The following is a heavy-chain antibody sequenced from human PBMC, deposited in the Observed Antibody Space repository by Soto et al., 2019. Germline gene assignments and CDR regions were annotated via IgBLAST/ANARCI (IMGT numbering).Heavy chain of an antibody. CDR1: GGTFSSYT. J-gene: IGHJ6*02. CDR2: IIPILGIA. V-gene: IGHV1-69*02. CDR3: ARNQYSSSWYGMDV. Sequence: QVQLVQSGAEVKKPGSSVKVSCKASGGTFSSYTISWVRQAPGQGLEWMGRIIPILGIANYAQKFQGRVTITSDKSTSTAYMELSSLRSEDTAVYYCARNQYSSSWYGMDVWGQGTTVTVSS. D-gene: IGHD6-13*01.